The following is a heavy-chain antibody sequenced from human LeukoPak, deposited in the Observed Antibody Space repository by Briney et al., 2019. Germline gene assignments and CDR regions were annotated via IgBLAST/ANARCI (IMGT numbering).Heavy chain of an antibody. J-gene: IGHJ6*03. CDR2: ISSSGSTI. CDR3: ARDWAVTLYYYYYMDV. V-gene: IGHV3-48*03. D-gene: IGHD5-18*01. Sequence: SGGSLRLSCAASGFTFSSYEMNWVRQAPGKGLERVSDISSSGSTIYYADSVKGRFTISRDNAKNSLYLQMNSLRAEDTAVYYCARDWAVTLYYYYYMDVWGKGTTVTVSS. CDR1: GFTFSSYE.